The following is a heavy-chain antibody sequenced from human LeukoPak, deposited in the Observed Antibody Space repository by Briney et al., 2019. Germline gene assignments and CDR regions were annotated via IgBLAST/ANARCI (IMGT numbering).Heavy chain of an antibody. J-gene: IGHJ4*02. CDR1: GGSLSSYY. CDR3: ARGYDSSGLCDY. V-gene: IGHV4-59*08. D-gene: IGHD3-22*01. Sequence: SETLSLTCTVSGGSLSSYYWSWIRQPPGKGLEWIGYIYYSGSTNYNPSLKSRVTISVDTSKNQFSLKLSSVTAADTAVYYCARGYDSSGLCDYWGQGTLVTVSS. CDR2: IYYSGST.